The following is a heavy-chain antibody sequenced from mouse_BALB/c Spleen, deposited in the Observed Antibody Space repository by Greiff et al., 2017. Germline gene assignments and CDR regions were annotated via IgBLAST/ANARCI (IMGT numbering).Heavy chain of an antibody. CDR1: GYTFTSYY. V-gene: IGHV1S56*01. Sequence: QVHVKQSGPELVKPGASVRISCKASGYTFTSYYIHWVKQRPGQGLEWIGWIYPGNVNTKYNEKFKGKATLTADKSSSTAYMQLSSLTSEDSAVYFCARGENWDGYWGQGTLVTVSA. CDR3: ARGENWDGY. D-gene: IGHD4-1*01. CDR2: IYPGNVNT. J-gene: IGHJ3*01.